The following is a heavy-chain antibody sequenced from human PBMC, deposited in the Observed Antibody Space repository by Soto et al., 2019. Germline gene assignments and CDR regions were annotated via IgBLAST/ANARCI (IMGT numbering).Heavy chain of an antibody. CDR1: GYTFTSYG. CDR2: ISAYNGNT. Sequence: QVQLVQSGAEVKKPGASVKVSCKASGYTFTSYGISWVRQAPGQGLEWMGWISAYNGNTNYAQKLQGRVTMTTDASTRTADREQGGLRSDDTAVYYCARDGALWENYYYYGMDVWGQGTTVTVSS. CDR3: ARDGALWENYYYYGMDV. V-gene: IGHV1-18*01. D-gene: IGHD1-26*01. J-gene: IGHJ6*02.